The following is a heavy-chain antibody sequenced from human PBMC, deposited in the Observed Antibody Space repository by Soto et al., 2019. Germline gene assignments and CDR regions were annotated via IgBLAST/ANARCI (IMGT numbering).Heavy chain of an antibody. J-gene: IGHJ6*02. V-gene: IGHV3-23*01. CDR1: GSRFTFSSDS. CDR3: AKGRDGSADYGMDV. Sequence: PXVSLRLSVAASGSRFTFSSDSMNWVRQAPGKGLEWVSGISGPGGTTYYADFVKGRFTISRDNSKNTLYLQMNSLRADDTAVYYCAKGRDGSADYGMDVWGQGTTVTVSS. CDR2: ISGPGGTT.